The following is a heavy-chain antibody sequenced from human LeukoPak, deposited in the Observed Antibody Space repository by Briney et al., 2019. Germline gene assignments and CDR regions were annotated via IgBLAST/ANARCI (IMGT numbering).Heavy chain of an antibody. CDR3: AKASAYSSGWYGLDY. V-gene: IGHV3-30*02. CDR1: GFTFSSYG. Sequence: GGSLRLSCAASGFTFSSYGMHWVRQDPGKGLEWVAFIRYDGSNKYYADSVKGRFTISRDNSKNTLYLQMNSLRAEDTAVYYCAKASAYSSGWYGLDYWGQGTLVTVSS. D-gene: IGHD6-19*01. J-gene: IGHJ4*02. CDR2: IRYDGSNK.